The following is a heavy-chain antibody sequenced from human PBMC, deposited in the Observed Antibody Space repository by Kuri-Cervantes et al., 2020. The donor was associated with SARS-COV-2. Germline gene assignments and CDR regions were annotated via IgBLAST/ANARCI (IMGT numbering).Heavy chain of an antibody. CDR1: GFSFSTAW. CDR3: WQVVVGTAIDY. D-gene: IGHD2-21*02. V-gene: IGHV3-15*07. CDR2: IRSKTDGGEI. Sequence: GESLKISCEASGFSFSTAWMNWVRQAPGKGLEWVGRIRSKTDGGEIEHAAPAKGRFTISRDDSKNTLYLQMSSLRTDDTAVYFCWQVVVGTAIDYWGQGSLVTVSS. J-gene: IGHJ4*02.